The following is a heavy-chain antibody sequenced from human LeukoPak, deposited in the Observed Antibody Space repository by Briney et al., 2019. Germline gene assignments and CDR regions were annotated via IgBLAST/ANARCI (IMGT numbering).Heavy chain of an antibody. D-gene: IGHD3-22*01. V-gene: IGHV3-21*01. CDR1: GFTFSSYS. J-gene: IGHJ3*02. CDR3: ARDVPYYYESSGYYSLGFDI. Sequence: DPGGSLRLSCAASGFTFSSYSMNWVRQAPGKGLEWVSSISSSSSYIYYADSVKGRFTISRDNAKNSLYLQMNSLRAEDTAVYYCARDVPYYYESSGYYSLGFDIWGQGTMVTVSS. CDR2: ISSSSSYI.